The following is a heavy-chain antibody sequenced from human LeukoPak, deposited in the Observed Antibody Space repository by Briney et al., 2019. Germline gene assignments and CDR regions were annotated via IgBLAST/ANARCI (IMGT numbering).Heavy chain of an antibody. CDR2: IYTSGST. D-gene: IGHD3-10*01. V-gene: IGHV4-39*07. J-gene: IGHJ4*02. Sequence: SETLSLTCTVSGGSISSSSYYWGWIRQPPGKGLEWIGRIYTSGSTNYNPSLKSRVTISVDTSKNQFSLKLSSVTAADTAVYYCATFNYYSLLDYWGQGTLVTVSS. CDR3: ATFNYYSLLDY. CDR1: GGSISSSSYY.